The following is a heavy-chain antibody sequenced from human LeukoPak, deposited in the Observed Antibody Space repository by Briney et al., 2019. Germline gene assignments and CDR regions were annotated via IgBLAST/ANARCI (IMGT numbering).Heavy chain of an antibody. D-gene: IGHD5-18*01. J-gene: IGHJ4*02. CDR1: GFIFSNYG. V-gene: IGHV3-23*01. CDR2: ISASGSAT. CDR3: AKDGASYVNEWDD. Sequence: GGSLRLSCAASGFIFSNYGMNWVRQAPGKGLEWVAAISASGSATSYADSVRGRFTISRDNSKSTTYLQMNSLRAEDTAVFYCAKDGASYVNEWDDWGQGTLVTVSS.